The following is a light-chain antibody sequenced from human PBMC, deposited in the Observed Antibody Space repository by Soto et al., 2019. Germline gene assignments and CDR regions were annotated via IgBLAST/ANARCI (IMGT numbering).Light chain of an antibody. J-gene: IGKJ3*01. CDR2: GSS. V-gene: IGKV3-20*01. Sequence: EVVMTQSPATLSVSPGEAATLSCRASQSVGNGLAWYQQKPGQPPRLLISGSSIRATGIPKRFSGSASGTNFTLTISSLEPEDFAVFYCQQYGSSPFTFGPGTKVDIK. CDR3: QQYGSSPFT. CDR1: QSVGNG.